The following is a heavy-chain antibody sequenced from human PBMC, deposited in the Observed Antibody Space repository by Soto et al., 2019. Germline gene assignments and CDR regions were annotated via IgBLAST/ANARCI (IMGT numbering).Heavy chain of an antibody. CDR2: IYYSGST. V-gene: IGHV4-31*03. J-gene: IGHJ4*02. CDR3: ARVQYSSSYLDY. Sequence: QVQLQESGPGLVKPSQTLSLTCTVSGGSISSGGYYWSWIRQHPGKGLEWIGYIYYSGSTYYNPSLKSRVTISVDTTKNQFSLRLSSVTAADTAVYYCARVQYSSSYLDYWGQGTLVTVSS. CDR1: GGSISSGGYY. D-gene: IGHD6-13*01.